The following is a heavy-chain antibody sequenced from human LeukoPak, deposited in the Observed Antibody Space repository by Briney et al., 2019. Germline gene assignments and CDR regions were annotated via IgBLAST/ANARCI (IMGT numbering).Heavy chain of an antibody. CDR3: ARDLSSSWSMLGY. CDR1: GFTFDDYG. J-gene: IGHJ4*02. CDR2: INWDGGAT. Sequence: GGSLRLSCADSGFTFDDYGMSWVRQAPGKGLEWVSGINWDGGATHYADSVKGRFTISRDNDKTSLYLQMNSLTTDDTAVYYCARDLSSSWSMLGYWGQGTLVTISS. D-gene: IGHD6-19*01. V-gene: IGHV3-20*04.